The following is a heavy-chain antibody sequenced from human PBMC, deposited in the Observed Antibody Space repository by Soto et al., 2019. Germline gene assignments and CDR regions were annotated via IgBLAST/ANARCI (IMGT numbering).Heavy chain of an antibody. CDR1: GFTFSSYS. CDR2: ISSSSSTI. V-gene: IGHV3-48*01. Sequence: GGSLRLSCAASGFTFSSYSMNWVRQAPGKGLEWVSYISSSSSTIYYADSVKGRFTISRDNAKNSLYLQMNSLRAEDTAVYYCARGPFGEVGYMDVWGKGTTVTVSS. D-gene: IGHD3-10*01. CDR3: ARGPFGEVGYMDV. J-gene: IGHJ6*03.